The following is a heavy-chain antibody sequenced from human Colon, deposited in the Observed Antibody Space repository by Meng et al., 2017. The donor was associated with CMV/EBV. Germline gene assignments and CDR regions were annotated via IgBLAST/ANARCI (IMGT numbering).Heavy chain of an antibody. D-gene: IGHD3-10*01. V-gene: IGHV3-30*02. J-gene: IGHJ4*02. Sequence: VQGGGLGGGVVQPGGSLRLSCAASGFTFSDYGMHWLRQAPGKGLEWVAFVLYDGSRKYYGDSVKGRFSISRDNSKNTLYLQMNSLRADDTAVYYCVKDQCRGWGQGTLVTVSS. CDR1: GFTFSDYG. CDR3: VKDQCRG. CDR2: VLYDGSRK.